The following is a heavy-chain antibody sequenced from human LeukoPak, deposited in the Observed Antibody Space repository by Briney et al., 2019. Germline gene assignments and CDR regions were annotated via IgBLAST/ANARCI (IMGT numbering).Heavy chain of an antibody. CDR2: ISAYNGNT. CDR3: ARGILLWFGELLDAFDI. J-gene: IGHJ3*02. V-gene: IGHV1-18*01. Sequence: ASVNVSCKASGYTFTRYGISWVRQAPGQGLEWMGWISAYNGNTNYAQKLQGRVTMTTDTSTSTAYMELRSLRSDDTAVYYCARGILLWFGELLDAFDIWGQGTMVTVSS. CDR1: GYTFTRYG. D-gene: IGHD3-10*01.